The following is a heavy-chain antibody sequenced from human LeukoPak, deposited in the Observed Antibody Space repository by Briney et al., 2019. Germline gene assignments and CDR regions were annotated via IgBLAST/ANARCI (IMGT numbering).Heavy chain of an antibody. V-gene: IGHV3-21*01. Sequence: GGSLRLSCAASQFTFSSYTMNWVRQAPGKGLEWVSSISSSSSYIYYADSVKGRFTIFRDNAKNSLYLQMNGLRAEDTAVYYCAREGFVGAFTGWGQGTLVTVSS. J-gene: IGHJ4*02. CDR3: AREGFVGAFTG. D-gene: IGHD1-26*01. CDR1: QFTFSSYT. CDR2: ISSSSSYI.